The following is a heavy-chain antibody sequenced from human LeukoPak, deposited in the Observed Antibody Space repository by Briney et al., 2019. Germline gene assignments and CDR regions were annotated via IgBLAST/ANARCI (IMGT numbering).Heavy chain of an antibody. CDR2: MSFNGNI. CDR3: MRLNTYGLYLDY. Sequence: PSETLSLTCSVFGDSITNTNYYWGWVRQSPEKNLEWIVSMSFNGNIFYNPSLQSRVTMSPDTSKNHFSLNLRSVTAADTAIYYCMRLNTYGLYLDYWGQGRLVTVSS. J-gene: IGHJ4*02. V-gene: IGHV4-39*07. CDR1: GDSITNTNYY. D-gene: IGHD3-10*01.